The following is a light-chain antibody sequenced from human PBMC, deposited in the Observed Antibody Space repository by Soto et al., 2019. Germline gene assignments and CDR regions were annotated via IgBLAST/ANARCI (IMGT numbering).Light chain of an antibody. CDR2: GAS. V-gene: IGKV1-5*01. Sequence: DIQMTQSPPTLSASVGDRVTITCRASQSIRHYLAWYQQMPGKAPKLLIYGASTLQSGVPSRFGGSGSGTEFTLTISSLQPDDFGTYFCQHHNSYSQTFGQGTKVEIK. CDR1: QSIRHY. J-gene: IGKJ1*01. CDR3: QHHNSYSQT.